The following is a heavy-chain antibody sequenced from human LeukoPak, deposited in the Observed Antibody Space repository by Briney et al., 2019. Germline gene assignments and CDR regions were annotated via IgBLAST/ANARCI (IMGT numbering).Heavy chain of an antibody. J-gene: IGHJ4*02. CDR2: IYYGGST. V-gene: IGHV4-59*01. CDR1: GGSISSYY. D-gene: IGHD3-9*01. CDR3: ARVGMLYDILTGCSPYYFDY. Sequence: SETLSLTCTVSGGSISSYYWSWIRQPPGKGLEWIGYIYYGGSTNYNPSLKSRVTISVDTSKNQFSLKLSSVTAADTAVYYCARVGMLYDILTGCSPYYFDYWGQGTLVTVSS.